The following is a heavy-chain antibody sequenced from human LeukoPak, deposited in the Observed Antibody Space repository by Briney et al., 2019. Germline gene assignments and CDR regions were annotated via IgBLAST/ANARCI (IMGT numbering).Heavy chain of an antibody. CDR3: AKDHSSSWYGEYFDY. J-gene: IGHJ4*02. V-gene: IGHV3-30*18. D-gene: IGHD6-13*01. CDR2: ISYDGSNK. Sequence: PGGSLRLSCAASGFTFSSYGMHWVRRAPGKGLEWVAVISYDGSNKYYADSVKGRFTISRDNSKNTLYLQMNSLRAEDTAVYYCAKDHSSSWYGEYFDYWGQGTLVTVSS. CDR1: GFTFSSYG.